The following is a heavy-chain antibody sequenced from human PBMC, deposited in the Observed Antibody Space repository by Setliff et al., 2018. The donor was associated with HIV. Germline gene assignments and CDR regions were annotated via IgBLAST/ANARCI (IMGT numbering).Heavy chain of an antibody. Sequence: SETLSLTCSVSGYSISSDYYWGWIRQPPGKGLEWIGSIFHSGSTYYNPSLKSRVTISVDTSKNQFSLKLSSVTAADTAVYYCARSSLIPVAGTGWFDPWGQGTLVTVSS. CDR1: GYSISSDYY. CDR2: IFHSGST. D-gene: IGHD6-19*01. V-gene: IGHV4-38-2*02. J-gene: IGHJ5*02. CDR3: ARSSLIPVAGTGWFDP.